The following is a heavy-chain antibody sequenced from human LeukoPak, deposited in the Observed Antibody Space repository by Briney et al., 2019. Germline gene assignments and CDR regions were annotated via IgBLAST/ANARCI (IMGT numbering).Heavy chain of an antibody. V-gene: IGHV1-18*01. CDR3: ARGPTYSSSWLHFDY. CDR1: GYTFTSYG. D-gene: IGHD6-13*01. Sequence: ASVKVSCKASGYTFTSYGSSWVRQAPGQGLEWMGWISAYNGNTNYAQKLQGRVTMTTDTSTSTAYMELRSLRSDDTAVYYCARGPTYSSSWLHFDYWGQGTLVTVSS. CDR2: ISAYNGNT. J-gene: IGHJ4*02.